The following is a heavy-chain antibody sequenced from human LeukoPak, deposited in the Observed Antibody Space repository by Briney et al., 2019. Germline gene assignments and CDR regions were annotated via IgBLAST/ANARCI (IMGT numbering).Heavy chain of an antibody. Sequence: SETLSLTCTVSGGSISSYYWSWIRQPPGKGLEWIGYIYYSGSTNYNPSLKSRGTISVDTSKNQFSLKLRSVTAADTAVYYCARQYCTNGVCYRDYYYYYMDVWGKGTTVTVSS. CDR1: GGSISSYY. D-gene: IGHD2-8*01. V-gene: IGHV4-59*12. CDR2: IYYSGST. J-gene: IGHJ6*03. CDR3: ARQYCTNGVCYRDYYYYYMDV.